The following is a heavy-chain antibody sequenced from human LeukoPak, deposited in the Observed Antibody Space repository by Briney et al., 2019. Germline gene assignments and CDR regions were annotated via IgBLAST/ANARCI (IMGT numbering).Heavy chain of an antibody. J-gene: IGHJ3*02. D-gene: IGHD3-3*01. CDR2: IRYDGSNK. Sequence: PGGSLRLSCAASGFTFSSYGMHWVRQAPGKGLEWVAFIRYDGSNKYYAGSVKGRFTISRDNSKNTLYLQMNSLRAEDTAVYYCAKDPLEWLSDDAFDIWGQGTMVTVSS. V-gene: IGHV3-30*02. CDR1: GFTFSSYG. CDR3: AKDPLEWLSDDAFDI.